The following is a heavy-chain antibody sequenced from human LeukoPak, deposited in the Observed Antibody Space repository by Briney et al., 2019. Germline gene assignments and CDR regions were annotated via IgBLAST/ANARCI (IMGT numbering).Heavy chain of an antibody. J-gene: IGHJ4*02. Sequence: PGRSLRLSCAASGFTFSSNGIHWVRHAQGKGLEWVAVISKEGSNKYYADSVKGRFTITRDNSKNTLYLQMNSLRAEDTAVYYCAKAGPILRFLEWLLDYWGQGTLVTVSS. V-gene: IGHV3-30*18. CDR3: AKAGPILRFLEWLLDY. CDR2: ISKEGSNK. D-gene: IGHD3-3*01. CDR1: GFTFSSNG.